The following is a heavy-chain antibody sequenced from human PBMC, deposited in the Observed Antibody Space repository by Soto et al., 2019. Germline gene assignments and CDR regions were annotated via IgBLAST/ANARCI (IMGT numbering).Heavy chain of an antibody. D-gene: IGHD3-10*01. Sequence: SVKVFCTTSGDNFKKNVFTWVRQAPGQGLEWMGGTIPALGKTHYIEKFQGRVTITVDDATRTVYMEVRDLTSEDTAIYYCARGPFRPSAMDVWGQGTTVTVAS. CDR2: TIPALGKT. V-gene: IGHV1-69*01. J-gene: IGHJ6*02. CDR3: ARGPFRPSAMDV. CDR1: GDNFKKNV.